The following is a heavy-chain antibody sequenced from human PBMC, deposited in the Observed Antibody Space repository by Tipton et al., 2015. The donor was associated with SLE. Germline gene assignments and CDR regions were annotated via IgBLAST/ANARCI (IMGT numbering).Heavy chain of an antibody. Sequence: GSLRLSCAASGFTFSYYSMNWVRQAPGKGLEWVSSISSSRYIYHAEPLKGRFTISRDNAKNSLYLQMNSLRVEDTAVYFCAGDDYASGITWGQGTLVTVSS. D-gene: IGHD3-10*01. CDR3: AGDDYASGIT. J-gene: IGHJ5*02. CDR2: ISSSRYI. CDR1: GFTFSYYS. V-gene: IGHV3-21*03.